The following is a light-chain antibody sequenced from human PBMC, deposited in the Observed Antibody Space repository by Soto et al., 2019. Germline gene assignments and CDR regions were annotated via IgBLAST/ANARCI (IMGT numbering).Light chain of an antibody. Sequence: QSALTQPRSVSGSPGQSVTISCTGTSSDVGAYNYVSWYQQYPGKAPKLMVFDVTKRPSGVPNRFSGSKSDNTASLTISGLQAEDGADYYCCSYAGTYTWVFGGGT. CDR3: CSYAGTYTWV. CDR1: SSDVGAYNY. J-gene: IGLJ3*02. CDR2: DVT. V-gene: IGLV2-11*01.